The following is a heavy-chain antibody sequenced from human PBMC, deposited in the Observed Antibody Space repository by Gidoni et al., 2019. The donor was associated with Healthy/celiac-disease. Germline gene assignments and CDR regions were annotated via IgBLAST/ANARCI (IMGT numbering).Heavy chain of an antibody. Sequence: EVQLVQSGAEVKKPGEYLRISCKGSVYRFTSYWIPWVRQMPGKGLEWMGRIDTGDAYINYSPSCQGHVNMSVEKSITTAYLQWSRLKASDSAMYYWARRGEGGSSDYGGQGTLVTVSS. D-gene: IGHD3-16*01. CDR1: VYRFTSYW. CDR2: IDTGDAYI. J-gene: IGHJ4*02. CDR3: ARRGEGGSSDY. V-gene: IGHV5-10-1*03.